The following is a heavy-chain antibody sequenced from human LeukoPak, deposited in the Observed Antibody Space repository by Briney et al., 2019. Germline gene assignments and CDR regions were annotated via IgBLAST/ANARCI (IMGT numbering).Heavy chain of an antibody. CDR1: GFSFSSYS. CDR2: ISSTSDYI. CDR3: ARTLGGYDSSGIDY. D-gene: IGHD3-10*01. Sequence: GGSLRLSCAAYGFSFSSYSMNWVRQAPGKGLAWVAAISSTSDYIYHADSVKGRFTISRDNADNTLYLDMNNLRAEDTAIYYCARTLGGYDSSGIDYWGRGTLVTVSS. V-gene: IGHV3-21*01. J-gene: IGHJ4*01.